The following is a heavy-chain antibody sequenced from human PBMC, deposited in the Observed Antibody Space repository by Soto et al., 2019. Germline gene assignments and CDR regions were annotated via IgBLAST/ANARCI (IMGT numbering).Heavy chain of an antibody. CDR1: GGSISIYY. CDR2: IYYSGST. CDR3: AKDLYDIWEPVDY. D-gene: IGHD3-9*01. V-gene: IGHV4-59*12. Sequence: SDSPSLTCTVSGGSISIYYLGLIRQPPGKGLEWIGYIYYSGSTNYNPSLKSRVTISVDTSKNQFSLKLSSVTAADTAVYYCAKDLYDIWEPVDYWGEGTLVTVSS. J-gene: IGHJ4*02.